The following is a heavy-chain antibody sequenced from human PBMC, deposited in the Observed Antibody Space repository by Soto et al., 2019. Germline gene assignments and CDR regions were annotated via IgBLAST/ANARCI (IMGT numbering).Heavy chain of an antibody. D-gene: IGHD5-12*01. CDR2: IYSGGST. V-gene: IGHV3-53*01. J-gene: IGHJ3*02. Sequence: HPGGSLRLSCAASGFTVNSNYMNWVRQAPGRGLEWVSVIYSGGSTYYADSVKGRFTISRDNSKNTLYLQMNSLRAEDTAVYFCARARRDGYNFVAFDIWGQGTMVTVSS. CDR1: GFTVNSNY. CDR3: ARARRDGYNFVAFDI.